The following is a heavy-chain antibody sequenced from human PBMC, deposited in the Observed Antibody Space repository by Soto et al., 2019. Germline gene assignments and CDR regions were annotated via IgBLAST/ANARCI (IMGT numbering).Heavy chain of an antibody. V-gene: IGHV3-53*01. CDR2: IYSGGST. J-gene: IGHJ3*02. Sequence: GRSLRLSCAASGFTVSSNYMSWVRQAPGKGLEWVSVIYSGGSTYYADSVKGRFTISRDNSKNTLYLQMNSLRAEDTAVYYCARTKRGYSGYDDAFDIWGQGTMVTVSS. CDR1: GFTVSSNY. CDR3: ARTKRGYSGYDDAFDI. D-gene: IGHD5-12*01.